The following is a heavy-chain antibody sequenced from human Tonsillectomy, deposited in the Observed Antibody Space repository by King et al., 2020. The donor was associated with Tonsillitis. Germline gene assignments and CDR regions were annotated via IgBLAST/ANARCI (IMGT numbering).Heavy chain of an antibody. J-gene: IGHJ5*02. CDR3: ARMEYDSPGKFDP. CDR1: GFSLSTRGMC. CDR2: IDWDDDK. D-gene: IGHD3-22*01. V-gene: IGHV2-70*11. Sequence: VTLKESGPALVKPTQTLTLTCTFSGFSLSTRGMCVSWIRQPPGKALEWLARIDWDDDKYYNTSLKTRLAISKDTSKNQVVLTMTNLDPVDTATYYCARMEYDSPGKFDPWGQGTLVTVSS.